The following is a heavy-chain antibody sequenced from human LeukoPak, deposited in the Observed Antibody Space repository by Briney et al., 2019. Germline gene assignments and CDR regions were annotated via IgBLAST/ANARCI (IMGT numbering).Heavy chain of an antibody. D-gene: IGHD3-10*01. CDR2: ISSSSSYI. Sequence: TGGSLRLSCAASGFTFSSYSMNWVRQAPGKGLEWVSSISSSSSYIYYADSVKGRFTISRDNAKNSLYLQMNSLRAEDTAVYYCAREGGSGSYNDAFDIWGQGTMVTVSS. V-gene: IGHV3-21*01. CDR3: AREGGSGSYNDAFDI. CDR1: GFTFSSYS. J-gene: IGHJ3*02.